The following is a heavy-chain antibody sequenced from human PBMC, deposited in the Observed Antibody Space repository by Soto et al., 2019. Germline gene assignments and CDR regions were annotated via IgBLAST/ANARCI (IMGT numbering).Heavy chain of an antibody. J-gene: IGHJ4*02. D-gene: IGHD3-22*01. CDR1: GYSFTYYY. V-gene: IGHV1-46*01. CDR3: ARSPYSSGSYYPIDY. Sequence: ASVKVSCKASGYSFTYYYIHWVRQAPGQGLEWMGVINPSRGSTTYAQKSQDRVTMTRDTSTSTVYMELSSLRSEDTAVYYCARSPYSSGSYYPIDYWGQGTLVTVSS. CDR2: INPSRGST.